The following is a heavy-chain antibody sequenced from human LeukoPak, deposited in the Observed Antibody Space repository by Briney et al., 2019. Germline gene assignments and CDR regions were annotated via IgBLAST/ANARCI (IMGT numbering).Heavy chain of an antibody. CDR3: ASYERGPRAVDI. D-gene: IGHD5-12*01. V-gene: IGHV4-59*11. Sequence: SETLSLTCTVSGGSISSHYWSWIRQPPGKGLEWIGYIYYSGSTNYNPSLKSRVTISVDTSKNQFSLKLSSVTAADTAVYYCASYERGPRAVDIWGQGTMVTVSS. CDR2: IYYSGST. CDR1: GGSISSHY. J-gene: IGHJ3*02.